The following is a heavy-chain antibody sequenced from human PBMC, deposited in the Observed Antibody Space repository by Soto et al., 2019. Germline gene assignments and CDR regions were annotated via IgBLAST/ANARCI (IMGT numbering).Heavy chain of an antibody. CDR3: ARDIAAAGNGAFDI. Sequence: QVQLQQWGAGLLKPSETLSLTCAVYGGCFSGYYWSWIRQPPGKGLEWIGEINHSGSTNYNPSLKSRVTISVDTSKNQFSLKLSSVTAADTAVYYCARDIAAAGNGAFDIWGQGTMVTVSS. CDR2: INHSGST. CDR1: GGCFSGYY. J-gene: IGHJ3*02. V-gene: IGHV4-34*01. D-gene: IGHD6-13*01.